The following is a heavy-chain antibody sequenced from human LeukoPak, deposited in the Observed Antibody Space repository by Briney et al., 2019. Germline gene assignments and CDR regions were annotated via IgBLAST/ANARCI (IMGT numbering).Heavy chain of an antibody. CDR2: INPNSGGI. Sequence: ASVKVSCKASGYTFTGYYMHWVRQAPGQGLEWMGWINPNSGGINYAQKFQGRVTMTRDTSISTAYMELSRLRSDDTAVYYCARGVGATIDFDYWGQGTLVTVSS. CDR1: GYTFTGYY. J-gene: IGHJ4*02. D-gene: IGHD1-26*01. V-gene: IGHV1-2*02. CDR3: ARGVGATIDFDY.